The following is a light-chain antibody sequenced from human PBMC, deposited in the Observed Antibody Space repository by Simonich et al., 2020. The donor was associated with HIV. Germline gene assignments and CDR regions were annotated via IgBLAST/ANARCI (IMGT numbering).Light chain of an antibody. V-gene: IGKV4-1*01. CDR3: QQYGSSPYT. CDR2: WAS. J-gene: IGKJ2*01. Sequence: DIVMTQSPDSLAVSLGERATINCKSSQSVLYSSNNKNYLAWYQKKPGQPPKLLIDWASTRESGVPDRFSGSGSGTDFTLTITRLEPEDFAVYYCQQYGSSPYTFGQGTKLEIK. CDR1: QSVLYSSNNKNY.